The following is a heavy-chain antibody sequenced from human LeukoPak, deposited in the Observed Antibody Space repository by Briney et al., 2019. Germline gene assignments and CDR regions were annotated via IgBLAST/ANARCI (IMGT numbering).Heavy chain of an antibody. V-gene: IGHV4-39*01. CDR3: ARHRPDAYGIDY. J-gene: IGHJ4*02. CDR2: IYHSGST. CDR1: GGSIISSSYY. D-gene: IGHD3-10*01. Sequence: SETLSLTCTVSGGSIISSSYYWGWFRQPPGKGLEWIGSIYHSGSTYYNPSLKSRVTISVDTSNNQFSLKLSSVTAADTAVYYCARHRPDAYGIDYWGQGTLVTVSS.